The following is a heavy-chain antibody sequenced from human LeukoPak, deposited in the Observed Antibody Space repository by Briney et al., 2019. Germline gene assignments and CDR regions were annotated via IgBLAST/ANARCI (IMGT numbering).Heavy chain of an antibody. V-gene: IGHV3-21*01. Sequence: PGGSLRLSCAASGFTFSSYSMNWVRQAPGRGLEWVSSISSSGSYIYYADSVKGRFTISRDNAKNSLYLQLNSLRAEDTAAYFCAREAMYGVMFAYWGQATLVTVYS. CDR2: ISSSGSYI. CDR3: AREAMYGVMFAY. J-gene: IGHJ4*02. CDR1: GFTFSSYS. D-gene: IGHD2-8*01.